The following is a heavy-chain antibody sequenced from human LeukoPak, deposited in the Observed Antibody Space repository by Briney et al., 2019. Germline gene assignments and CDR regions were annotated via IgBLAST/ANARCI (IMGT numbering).Heavy chain of an antibody. Sequence: GGSLRLSCAASGFVVGGNYMSWVRQAPGKGLEWVSVIYSGGSTYYADSVKGRFSTSRDNSKNTLFLQMNSLRAEDAAVYYCARGGYSSSWYHFDYWGQGTLVTVSS. J-gene: IGHJ4*02. V-gene: IGHV3-53*01. CDR3: ARGGYSSSWYHFDY. CDR1: GFVVGGNY. CDR2: IYSGGST. D-gene: IGHD6-13*01.